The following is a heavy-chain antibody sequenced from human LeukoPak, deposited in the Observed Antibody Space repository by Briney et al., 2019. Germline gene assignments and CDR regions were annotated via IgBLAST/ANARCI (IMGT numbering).Heavy chain of an antibody. V-gene: IGHV1-46*01. D-gene: IGHD1-26*01. CDR3: TRELRGSYNDY. CDR1: GYTFTSYY. CDR2: INPRGSST. Sequence: ASVKVSCKTSGYTFTSYYILWVRRAPGQGLEWVGIINPRGSSTTYGQKFQGRVTMTRDTSTSTVYMELSSLRSEDTAVYYCTRELRGSYNDYWGQGTLVTVSS. J-gene: IGHJ4*02.